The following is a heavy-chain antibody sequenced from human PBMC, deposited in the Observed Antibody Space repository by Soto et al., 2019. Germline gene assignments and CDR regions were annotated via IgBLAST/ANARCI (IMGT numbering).Heavy chain of an antibody. CDR3: TRPSHYDSSGYPMDSFDI. J-gene: IGHJ3*02. Sequence: RLSCAASGFTFSGNAMHWVRQASGKGLEWVGRIRSKANSYATAYAASVKGRFTIFRDDSKNTAYLQMNSLKTEDTAVYYCTRPSHYDSSGYPMDSFDIWGQATMVTFSS. CDR2: IRSKANSYAT. CDR1: GFTFSGNA. D-gene: IGHD3-22*01. V-gene: IGHV3-73*01.